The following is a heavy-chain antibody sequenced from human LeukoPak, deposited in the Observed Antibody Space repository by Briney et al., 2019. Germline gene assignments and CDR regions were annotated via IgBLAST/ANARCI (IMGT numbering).Heavy chain of an antibody. CDR2: IRYDGSNK. Sequence: GSLRLSCAASGFTFSSYGMHWVRQAPGKGLEWVAFIRYDGSNKYYADSVKGRFTISRDNSKNTLYLQMNSLRAEDTAVYYCAKVGVIVVVSAAIRYFDLWGRGTLVTVSS. D-gene: IGHD2-2*01. CDR1: GFTFSSYG. CDR3: AKVGVIVVVSAAIRYFDL. V-gene: IGHV3-30*02. J-gene: IGHJ2*01.